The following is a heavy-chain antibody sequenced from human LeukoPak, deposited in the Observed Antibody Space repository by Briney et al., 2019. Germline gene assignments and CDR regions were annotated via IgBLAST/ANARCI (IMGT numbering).Heavy chain of an antibody. CDR3: ARFVAAALGNNWFDP. CDR2: INHSGST. J-gene: IGHJ5*02. D-gene: IGHD6-13*01. Sequence: SETLSLTCTVSGGSISSYYWSWIRQPPGKGLEWIGEINHSGSTNYNPSLKSRVTISVDTSKNQFSLKLSSVTAADTAVYYCARFVAAALGNNWFDPWGQGTLVTVSS. CDR1: GGSISSYY. V-gene: IGHV4-34*01.